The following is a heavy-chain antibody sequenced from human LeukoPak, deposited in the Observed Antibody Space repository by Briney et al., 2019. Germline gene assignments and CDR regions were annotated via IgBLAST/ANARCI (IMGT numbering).Heavy chain of an antibody. CDR3: ARDQSPGEVLRYFDWLLSRGAFDI. CDR2: ISSSSSYI. V-gene: IGHV3-21*01. CDR1: GFTFSIYS. J-gene: IGHJ3*02. Sequence: GGSLRLSCAASGFTFSIYSMNWVRQAPGKGLEWVSSISSSSSYIYYADSVKGRFTISRDNAKNSVYLQMNSLRAEDTAVYYCARDQSPGEVLRYFDWLLSRGAFDIWGQRTMVTVSS. D-gene: IGHD3-9*01.